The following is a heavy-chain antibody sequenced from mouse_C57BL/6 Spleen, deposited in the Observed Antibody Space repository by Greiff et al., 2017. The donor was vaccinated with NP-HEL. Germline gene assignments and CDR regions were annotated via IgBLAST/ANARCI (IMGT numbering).Heavy chain of an antibody. CDR3: ARYIRAGNYEDYFDY. D-gene: IGHD1-1*01. J-gene: IGHJ2*01. CDR2: IRNKANGYTT. CDR1: GFTFTDYY. Sequence: EVKVVESGGGLVQPGGSLSLSCAASGFTFTDYYMSWVRQPPGKALEWLGFIRNKANGYTTEYSASVKGRFTISRDNSQSILYLQMNALRAEDSATYYCARYIRAGNYEDYFDYWGQGTTLTVSS. V-gene: IGHV7-3*01.